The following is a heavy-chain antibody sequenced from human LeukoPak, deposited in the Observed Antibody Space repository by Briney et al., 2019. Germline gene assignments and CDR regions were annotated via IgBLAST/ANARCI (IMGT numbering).Heavy chain of an antibody. CDR1: GGTFSSYA. D-gene: IGHD2-2*01. V-gene: IGHV1-69*06. CDR3: ARSRGYCSSTSGFRRSEDAFDI. Sequence: ASVKVSCKATGGTFSSYANSWVRQAPGQGLEWMGGIIHNFGTANYAQKFQGILTITADKSRSTAYMELRSLRSEDTAVDYCARSRGYCSSTSGFRRSEDAFDIWGQGTMVTVSS. CDR2: IIHNFGTA. J-gene: IGHJ3*02.